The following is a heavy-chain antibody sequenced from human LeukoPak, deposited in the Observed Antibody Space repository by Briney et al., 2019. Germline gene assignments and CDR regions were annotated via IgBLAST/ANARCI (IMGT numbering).Heavy chain of an antibody. V-gene: IGHV1-46*01. D-gene: IGHD6-6*01. CDR1: GYTFTSYY. J-gene: IGHJ4*02. Sequence: GASVKVSCKASGYTFTSYYVHSVRQAPGQGLEWMGIINPSGGSSNYAQKFQRSVSMTRDTSTSTVYMELSSLRSEDTAVYYCARDPARPNYFDYWGQGILVTASS. CDR2: INPSGGSS. CDR3: ARDPARPNYFDY.